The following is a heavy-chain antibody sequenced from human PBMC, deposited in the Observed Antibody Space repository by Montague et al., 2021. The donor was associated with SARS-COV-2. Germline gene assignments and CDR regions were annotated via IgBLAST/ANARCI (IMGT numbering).Heavy chain of an antibody. D-gene: IGHD2-15*01. V-gene: IGHV4-59*01. Sequence: SETLSLTCTVSGGSISSYYWSWIRPPPGKGLEWIGYIYYSGSTNYNPSLKSRVTISVDTSKNQFSLKLSSVTAADTAVYYCARRSLGYCSGGSCYSAFDPWGQGTLVTVSS. J-gene: IGHJ5*02. CDR3: ARRSLGYCSGGSCYSAFDP. CDR2: IYYSGST. CDR1: GGSISSYY.